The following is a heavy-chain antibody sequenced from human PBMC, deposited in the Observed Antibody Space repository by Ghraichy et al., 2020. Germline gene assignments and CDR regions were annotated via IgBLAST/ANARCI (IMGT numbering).Heavy chain of an antibody. Sequence: SETLSLTCTVSGGSISSSSYYWGWIRQPPGKGLEWIGSIYYSGSTYYNPSLKSRVTISVDTSKNQFSLKLSSVTAADTAVYYCARGGYYDFWGQGTLVTVSS. CDR1: GGSISSSSYY. D-gene: IGHD3-22*01. CDR3: ARGGYYDF. V-gene: IGHV4-39*01. J-gene: IGHJ4*02. CDR2: IYYSGST.